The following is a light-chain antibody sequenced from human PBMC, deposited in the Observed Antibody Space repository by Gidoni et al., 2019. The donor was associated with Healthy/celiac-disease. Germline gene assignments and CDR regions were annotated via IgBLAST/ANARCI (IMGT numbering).Light chain of an antibody. CDR1: ENIDNR. CDR3: QQTKTAPFT. Sequence: IQMTQSPSSLSASVGDRVTITCRANENIDNRLNWYRQTPGKAPELLIYASSNLRGGVPSRFSGSGLGTDFTLSISGLQSEDLANYYCQQTKTAPFTFGPGTKVDLK. V-gene: IGKV1-39*01. J-gene: IGKJ3*01. CDR2: ASS.